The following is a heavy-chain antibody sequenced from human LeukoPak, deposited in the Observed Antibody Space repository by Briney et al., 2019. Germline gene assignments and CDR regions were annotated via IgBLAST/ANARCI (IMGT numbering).Heavy chain of an antibody. CDR2: ISSSSSYI. CDR3: ARDPPSRGTRYFDY. Sequence: PGGSLRLSCAASRFTFSSYSMNWVRQAPGKGLEWVSSISSSSSYIYYADSVKGRFTISRDNAKNSLFLQMDSLRAEDTAVYYCARDPPSRGTRYFDYWGQGTLVTVSS. J-gene: IGHJ4*02. CDR1: RFTFSSYS. V-gene: IGHV3-21*01. D-gene: IGHD3-16*01.